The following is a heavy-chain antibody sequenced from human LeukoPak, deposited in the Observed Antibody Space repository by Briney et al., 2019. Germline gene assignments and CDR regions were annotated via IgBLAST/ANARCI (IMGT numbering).Heavy chain of an antibody. D-gene: IGHD4-11*01. Sequence: SETLSLTCTVSGGSISSGSYYWVWIRQPPGKGLEWIGSIYYSGSTYYNPSLKSRVTISVDTSKNQFSLKLSSVTAADTAVYYCARLRPHYSNYDLGYFDYWGQGTLVIVSS. CDR3: ARLRPHYSNYDLGYFDY. CDR2: IYYSGST. V-gene: IGHV4-39*01. CDR1: GGSISSGSYY. J-gene: IGHJ4*02.